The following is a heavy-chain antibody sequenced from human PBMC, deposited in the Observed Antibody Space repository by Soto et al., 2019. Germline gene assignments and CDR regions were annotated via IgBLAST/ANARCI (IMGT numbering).Heavy chain of an antibody. Sequence: QVQLVQSGAEEKKPGASVKVSCKASGYTFTSYAMHWVRQAPGQRLEWMGWINAGNGNTKYSQKFQGRVTITRDTXXSQAYMELSSLRSEDTAVYYCASTHRGTTPYGMDVWGQGTTVTVSS. CDR1: GYTFTSYA. V-gene: IGHV1-3*05. CDR3: ASTHRGTTPYGMDV. CDR2: INAGNGNT. D-gene: IGHD1-7*01. J-gene: IGHJ6*02.